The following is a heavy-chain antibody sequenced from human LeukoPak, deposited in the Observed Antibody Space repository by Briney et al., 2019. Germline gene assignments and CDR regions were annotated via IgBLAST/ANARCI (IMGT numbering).Heavy chain of an antibody. V-gene: IGHV3-48*01. Sequence: GGSLRLSCAASGFTFSSYSMNWVRQAPGKGLEWVSYISSSSSTIYYADSVKGRFTISRDNAKNSLYLQMNSLRAEDTAVYYCARDSSEYQLLYPLDYWGQGTLVTVSS. D-gene: IGHD2-2*02. CDR3: ARDSSEYQLLYPLDY. J-gene: IGHJ4*02. CDR1: GFTFSSYS. CDR2: ISSSSSTI.